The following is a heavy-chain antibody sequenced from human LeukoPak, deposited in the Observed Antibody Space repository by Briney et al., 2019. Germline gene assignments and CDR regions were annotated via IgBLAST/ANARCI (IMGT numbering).Heavy chain of an antibody. CDR1: GFAFSNHG. J-gene: IGHJ4*02. CDR3: AKDDAWLRFGE. Sequence: PGGSLRLSCAASGFAFSNHGMNWVRQAPGQGLEWVSGISPSGDITYYADSMKGRFTISRDNSKNTLYLEVISLTAEDTAVYYCAKDDAWLRFGEWSQGTLVTVSS. V-gene: IGHV3-23*01. D-gene: IGHD3-10*01. CDR2: ISPSGDIT.